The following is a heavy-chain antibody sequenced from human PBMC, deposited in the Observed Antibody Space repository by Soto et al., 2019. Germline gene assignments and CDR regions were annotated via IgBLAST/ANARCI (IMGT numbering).Heavy chain of an antibody. V-gene: IGHV1-18*01. CDR3: ARGSAYTTPWSFDP. J-gene: IGHJ5*02. CDR2: ISGYNGNT. CDR1: GYTFTRYG. D-gene: IGHD1-26*01. Sequence: QVQLVQSGAEVKKPGASVRVSCKASGYTFTRYGISWVRQAPGQGLEWMGWISGYNGNTKEAQKFQGRVTMTTDTAANTAHMELRGLRSDDTAVYYCARGSAYTTPWSFDPWGQGTLVTVSS.